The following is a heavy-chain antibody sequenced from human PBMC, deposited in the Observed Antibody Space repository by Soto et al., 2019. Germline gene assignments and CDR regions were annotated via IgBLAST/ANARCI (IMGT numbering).Heavy chain of an antibody. J-gene: IGHJ1*01. D-gene: IGHD6-19*01. V-gene: IGHV3-64D*06. Sequence: PGGSLRLSCSASGSTFSSYAMHWVRQAPGKGLEYASGISSNGGTTYYVDSVKGRFIISRDNSKNTLYLQMSSLRTDDTAVYYCVKDPGAVTGDEYFQHWGLGTLVTVSS. CDR1: GSTFSSYA. CDR3: VKDPGAVTGDEYFQH. CDR2: ISSNGGTT.